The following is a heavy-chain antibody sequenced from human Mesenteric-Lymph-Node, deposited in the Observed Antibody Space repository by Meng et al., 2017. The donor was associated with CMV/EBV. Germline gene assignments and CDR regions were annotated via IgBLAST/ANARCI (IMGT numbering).Heavy chain of an antibody. D-gene: IGHD3-22*01. J-gene: IGHJ4*02. CDR2: IKQDGSER. CDR3: ARVTSGDYHYRAFDY. CDR1: GFTFSSYW. V-gene: IGHV3-7*01. Sequence: GGSLRLSCAASGFTFSSYWMNWVRLAPGKGLEWVANIKQDGSERYYVDSVKGRFTVSRDDAKNSLYLKMNSLRAEDTDVYYCARVTSGDYHYRAFDYWGQGALVTVSS.